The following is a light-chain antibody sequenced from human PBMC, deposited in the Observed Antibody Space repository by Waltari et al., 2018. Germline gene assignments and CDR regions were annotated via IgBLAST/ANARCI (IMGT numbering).Light chain of an antibody. CDR3: QQYGSSPWT. CDR2: GSS. V-gene: IGKV3-20*01. Sequence: EIVLRQSPCPLSLSPGERATLSCRASRSGSSSYLACYQQKSGRGPRPLIYGSSSRATGIPDRFSGSGSGTYFTLTISRLEPEDFAVYYCQQYGSSPWTFGQGTKVEIK. J-gene: IGKJ1*01. CDR1: RSGSSSY.